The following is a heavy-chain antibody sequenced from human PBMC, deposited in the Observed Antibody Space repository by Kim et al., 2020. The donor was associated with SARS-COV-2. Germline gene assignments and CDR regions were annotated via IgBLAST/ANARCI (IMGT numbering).Heavy chain of an antibody. V-gene: IGHV4-59*09. Sequence: NPSLKSRVTISVAPSKNQFSLKLSSVTAAETAVYYCARGGGSGYYYFDYWGQGTLVTVSS. D-gene: IGHD3-22*01. CDR3: ARGGGSGYYYFDY. J-gene: IGHJ4*02.